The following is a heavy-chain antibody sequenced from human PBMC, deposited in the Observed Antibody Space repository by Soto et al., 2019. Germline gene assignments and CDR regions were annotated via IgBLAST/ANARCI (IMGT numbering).Heavy chain of an antibody. J-gene: IGHJ4*02. D-gene: IGHD1-7*01. CDR3: ARDSWYNWNYYFDY. CDR1: GFTFSSYA. V-gene: IGHV3-30-3*01. Sequence: GGSLRLSCAASGFTFSSYAMHWVRQAPGKGLEWVAVISYDGSNKYYADSVKGRFTISRDNSKNTLYLQMNSLRAEDTAVYYCARDSWYNWNYYFDYWGQGTLVTVSS. CDR2: ISYDGSNK.